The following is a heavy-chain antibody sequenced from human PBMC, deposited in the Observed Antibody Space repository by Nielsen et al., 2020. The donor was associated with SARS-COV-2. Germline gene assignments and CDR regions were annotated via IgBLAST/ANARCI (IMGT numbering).Heavy chain of an antibody. CDR2: ISSNSDSA. Sequence: ASVQVSCKASGYTFTKYGISWVRQAPGQGLEWMGWISSNSDSAKYVKKFLGRVIMTTDTSTSTAYLEVRSLRSDDTAVYYCASSAPPSGFNWFDPWGQGTLVTVSS. V-gene: IGHV1-18*04. J-gene: IGHJ5*02. CDR3: ASSAPPSGFNWFDP. D-gene: IGHD3-22*01. CDR1: GYTFTKYG.